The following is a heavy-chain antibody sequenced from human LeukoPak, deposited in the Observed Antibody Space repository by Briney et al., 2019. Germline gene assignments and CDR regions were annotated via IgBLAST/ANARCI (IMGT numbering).Heavy chain of an antibody. CDR1: GFTFSDYW. D-gene: IGHD4-17*01. Sequence: GGSLRLSCAATGFTFSDYWMSWVRQAPGKGLEWVANIKQDGSEKYYVDSVKGRFTVSRDNAKNSLSLHMNSLRAEDTAVYYCARLWATVIDWGAFDIWGQGTMITVSS. J-gene: IGHJ3*02. CDR2: IKQDGSEK. CDR3: ARLWATVIDWGAFDI. V-gene: IGHV3-7*01.